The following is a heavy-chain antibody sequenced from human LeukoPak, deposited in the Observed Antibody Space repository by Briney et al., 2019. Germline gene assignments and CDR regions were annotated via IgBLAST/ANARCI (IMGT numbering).Heavy chain of an antibody. CDR3: ARGSGSSWSFDYFDY. Sequence: SVKVSCKASGGTFSSYAISWVRQAPGQGLEWMGGIIPIFGTANYAQKFQGRVTMTRNTSISTAYMELSSLRSEDTAVYYCARGSGSSWSFDYFDYWGQGTLVTVSS. J-gene: IGHJ4*02. V-gene: IGHV1-69*05. D-gene: IGHD6-13*01. CDR1: GGTFSSYA. CDR2: IIPIFGTA.